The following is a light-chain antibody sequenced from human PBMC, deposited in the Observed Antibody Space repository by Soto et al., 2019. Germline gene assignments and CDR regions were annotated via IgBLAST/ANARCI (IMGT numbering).Light chain of an antibody. Sequence: DIQMTQSPSSLSASVGDRVTITCRASQSISSYLNWYQQKPGKAPKLLIYAASSLQSGVPSRFSGSASGTEFTLTISSLQPEDFATYYCQQSYSTLWTFGQGTKVEIK. J-gene: IGKJ1*01. CDR2: AAS. CDR3: QQSYSTLWT. V-gene: IGKV1-39*01. CDR1: QSISSY.